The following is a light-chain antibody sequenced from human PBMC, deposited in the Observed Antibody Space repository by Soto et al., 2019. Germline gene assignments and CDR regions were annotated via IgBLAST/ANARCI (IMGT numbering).Light chain of an antibody. CDR3: SSYTSSSTDVV. V-gene: IGLV2-14*03. J-gene: IGLJ2*01. CDR2: DVI. Sequence: QSALTQPASVSGSPGQSITISCTGTSSDVGGYNYVSWYQQHPGKAPKLMIYDVINRPSGVSNRFSGSKSGNSASLAISGLQAEDEADYYCSSYTSSSTDVVFGGGNKVTVL. CDR1: SSDVGGYNY.